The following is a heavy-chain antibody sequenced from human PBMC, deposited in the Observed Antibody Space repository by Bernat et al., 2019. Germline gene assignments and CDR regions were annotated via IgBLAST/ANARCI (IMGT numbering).Heavy chain of an antibody. D-gene: IGHD6-19*01. Sequence: EVQLVESGGGVVKPGGSLRLSCAGSGFTLSDAWMSWVRQAPGKGLEWVGRSKGRTGGGTPDYAAPAKGRFTVSRDDSKNTMYLHMHSLTTEDTAVYYCAGLGRDFDYWGQGTQVTVSS. V-gene: IGHV3-15*01. CDR3: AGLGRDFDY. CDR2: SKGRTGGGTP. J-gene: IGHJ4*02. CDR1: GFTLSDAW.